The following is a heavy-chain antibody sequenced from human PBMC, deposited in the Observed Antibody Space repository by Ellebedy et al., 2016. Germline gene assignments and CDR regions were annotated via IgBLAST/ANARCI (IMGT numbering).Heavy chain of an antibody. CDR1: GGSISSGSYY. V-gene: IGHV4-39*07. D-gene: IGHD2-21*02. Sequence: SETLSLTXTVSGGSISSGSYYWGWIRQPPGKGLQWIGSIYYRGSAYYNPSLRSRVTISVDTSKNQFSLKLSSVTAADTAVYYCARETGNCGGDCYALGYWGQGTLVTVSS. CDR3: ARETGNCGGDCYALGY. J-gene: IGHJ4*02. CDR2: IYYRGSA.